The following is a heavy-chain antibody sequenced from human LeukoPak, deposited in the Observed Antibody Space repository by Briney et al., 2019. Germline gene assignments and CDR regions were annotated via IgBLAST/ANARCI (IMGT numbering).Heavy chain of an antibody. CDR1: GYTFTSYG. CDR3: ARERSDYIWGSYRFLEHYFGY. CDR2: ISAYNGNT. V-gene: IGHV1-18*01. D-gene: IGHD3-16*02. J-gene: IGHJ4*02. Sequence: ASVKVSCKASGYTFTSYGISWVRQAPGQGLEWMGWISAYNGNTNYAQKLQGRVTMTTDTSTSTAYMELRSLRSDDTAVYYCARERSDYIWGSYRFLEHYFGYWGQGTLVTVPS.